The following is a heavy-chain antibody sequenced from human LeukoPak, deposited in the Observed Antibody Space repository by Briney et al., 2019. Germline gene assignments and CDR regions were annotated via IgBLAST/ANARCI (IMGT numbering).Heavy chain of an antibody. D-gene: IGHD3-22*01. J-gene: IGHJ4*02. CDR3: TTELSYDSSGYLN. V-gene: IGHV3-15*01. CDR2: IKSKTDGGTT. Sequence: GGSLRLSCAAYGFTFSNAWMSWVRQAPGKGREWVGRIKSKTDGGTTDYAAPVKGRFTISRDDSKNTLYLQMNSLKTEDTAVYYCTTELSYDSSGYLNWGQGTLVTVPS. CDR1: GFTFSNAW.